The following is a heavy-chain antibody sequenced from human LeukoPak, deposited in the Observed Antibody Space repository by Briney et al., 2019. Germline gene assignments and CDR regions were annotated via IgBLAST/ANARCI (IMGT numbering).Heavy chain of an antibody. CDR2: INPSDGST. D-gene: IGHD1-26*01. CDR1: GYTFTTYY. CDR3: ARSSGSYSPFDY. J-gene: IGHJ4*02. V-gene: IGHV1-46*01. Sequence: ASVKVSRKASGYTFTTYYMHWVRQAPGQGLEWMGIINPSDGSTSYPQKFQGRVTMTRDTSTSTVYMDLNSLTSEDTTVYYCARSSGSYSPFDYWGQGTLVTVSS.